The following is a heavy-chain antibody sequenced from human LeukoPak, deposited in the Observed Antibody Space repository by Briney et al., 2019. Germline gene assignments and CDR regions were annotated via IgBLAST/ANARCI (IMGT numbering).Heavy chain of an antibody. Sequence: SETLSLTCAVYGGSFSGYYWSWIRQPPGKGLEWIGEINHSGSTNYNPSLRSRVTISVDTSKNQFSLKLSSVTAADTAVYYCARKAAMVFDWFDPWGQGTLVTVSS. D-gene: IGHD5-18*01. CDR3: ARKAAMVFDWFDP. CDR1: GGSFSGYY. CDR2: INHSGST. V-gene: IGHV4-34*01. J-gene: IGHJ5*02.